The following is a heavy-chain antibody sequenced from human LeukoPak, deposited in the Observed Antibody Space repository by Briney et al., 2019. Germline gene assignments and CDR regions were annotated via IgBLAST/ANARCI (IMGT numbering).Heavy chain of an antibody. CDR1: GXSXSDSY. V-gene: IGHV4-59*01. CDR2: IYYSGST. CDR3: ASYSYGVDV. Sequence: SETLSLTCSVSGXSXSDSYWNWIRQPXXXGLEWIGYIYYSGSTNYNPSLKSRVTISVDTSKNQFSLNLSSVTAADTAVYYCASYSYGVDVWGQGTTVTVSS. J-gene: IGHJ6*02. D-gene: IGHD1-26*01.